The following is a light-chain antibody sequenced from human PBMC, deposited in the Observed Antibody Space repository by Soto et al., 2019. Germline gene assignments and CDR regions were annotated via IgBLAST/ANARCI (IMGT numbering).Light chain of an antibody. Sequence: ALTQPASVSGSPGQSITISCTGTSSDIGAYDYVSWYQQYPGRVPKLLIHEVTNRPSGVSDRFSGSKSGNTASLTISGLQTEDEADYYCSSHAGSSAFYVFGTGTKVTVL. CDR2: EVT. V-gene: IGLV2-14*01. J-gene: IGLJ1*01. CDR3: SSHAGSSAFYV. CDR1: SSDIGAYDY.